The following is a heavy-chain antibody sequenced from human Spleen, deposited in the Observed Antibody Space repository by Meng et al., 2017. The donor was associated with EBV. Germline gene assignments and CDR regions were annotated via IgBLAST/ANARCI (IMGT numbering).Heavy chain of an antibody. CDR1: GGSISSGNYY. CDR2: ISNSGST. J-gene: IGHJ4*02. D-gene: IGHD3-3*01. CDR3: ARAEWSAPYYFDY. Sequence: QGQLQESGPGLVKPSQTLSRTCDVSGGSISSGNYYWSWIRQPPGKGLEWIGYISNSGSTYYNPSFKSRVTISVDTSENQFSLKLSSVTAADTAVYFCARAEWSAPYYFDYWGQGTLVTVSS. V-gene: IGHV4-30-4*01.